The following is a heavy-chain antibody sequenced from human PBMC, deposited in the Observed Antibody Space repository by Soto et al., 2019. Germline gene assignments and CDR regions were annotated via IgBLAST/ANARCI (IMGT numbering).Heavy chain of an antibody. J-gene: IGHJ3*02. D-gene: IGHD3-22*01. Sequence: QITLKESGPTLVEPTQTLTLTCSFSGFSLSISGVGVGWIRQPPGKALEWLALIYWDDDKRYSPSLRSRLTITQDSSNTQLVLIITNMHPVASATYYCAHVDYHSIPGRPSSAFDIWGQGTMVTFSS. CDR1: GFSLSISGVG. CDR2: IYWDDDK. CDR3: AHVDYHSIPGRPSSAFDI. V-gene: IGHV2-5*02.